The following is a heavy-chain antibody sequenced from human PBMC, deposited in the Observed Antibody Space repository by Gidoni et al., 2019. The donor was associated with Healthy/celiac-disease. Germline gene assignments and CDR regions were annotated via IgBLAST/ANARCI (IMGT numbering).Heavy chain of an antibody. D-gene: IGHD1-7*01. J-gene: IGHJ4*02. CDR3: ARAELRPFDY. V-gene: IGHV4-34*01. CDR1: GGSFSGYY. Sequence: QVQLQQWGAGLLKPSETLSLTCAVYGGSFSGYYWSWFRQPPGKGLEWIGEINHSGSTNYNPSLKSLVTISVDTSKNQFSLKLSSVTAADTAVYYCARAELRPFDYWGQGTLVTVSS. CDR2: INHSGST.